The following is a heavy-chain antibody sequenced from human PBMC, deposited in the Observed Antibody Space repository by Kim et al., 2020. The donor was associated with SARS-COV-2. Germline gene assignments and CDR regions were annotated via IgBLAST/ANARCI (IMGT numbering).Heavy chain of an antibody. CDR3: ARIPDITGWPFDS. D-gene: IGHD2-15*01. CDR2: IHYSGRT. J-gene: IGHJ4*02. CDR1: GGSINGYY. V-gene: IGHV4-59*01. Sequence: SETLSLSCTVSGGSINGYYWTWIRQPPGKGLEWIGYIHYSGRTNYNPSFTSRLAISVDTSKNLFSLRLTSVTAADTAVYYCARIPDITGWPFDSWGQGTLVTVSS.